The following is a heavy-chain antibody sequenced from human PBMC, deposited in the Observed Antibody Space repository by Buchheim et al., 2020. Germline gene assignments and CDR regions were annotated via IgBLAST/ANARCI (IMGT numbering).Heavy chain of an antibody. J-gene: IGHJ3*02. D-gene: IGHD1-26*01. V-gene: IGHV3-21*05. CDR2: ISGSTIYT. Sequence: VQLVESGGGVVQPGRSLRLSCAASGFTFSSYGMHWVRQAPGKGLEWVSYISGSTIYTNYADSVKGRFTISRDNAKNSLFLQMNSLRAEDTAVYYCARADGSLALNDAFDIWGHGT. CDR1: GFTFSSYG. CDR3: ARADGSLALNDAFDI.